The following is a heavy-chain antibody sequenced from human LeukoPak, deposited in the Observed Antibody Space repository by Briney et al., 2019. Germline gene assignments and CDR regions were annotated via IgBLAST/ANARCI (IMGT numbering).Heavy chain of an antibody. Sequence: ASVKVSCKASGYTFTSYGISWVRQAPGQGLEWMGWICAYNGNTNYAQKLQGRVTMPTDTSTSTAYMELRSLRSDDTAVYYCARERYSYGAFDYWGQGTLVTVSS. V-gene: IGHV1-18*01. CDR2: ICAYNGNT. D-gene: IGHD5-18*01. CDR3: ARERYSYGAFDY. CDR1: GYTFTSYG. J-gene: IGHJ4*02.